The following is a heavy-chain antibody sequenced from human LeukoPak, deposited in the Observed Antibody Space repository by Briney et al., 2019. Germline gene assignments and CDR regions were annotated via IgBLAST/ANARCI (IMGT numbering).Heavy chain of an antibody. CDR1: GFPLSKYA. J-gene: IGHJ4*02. CDR3: ARDKGTSYLSSFDY. D-gene: IGHD6-6*01. CDR2: ISTSGNT. V-gene: IGHV3-23*01. Sequence: GGSLRLSCIGSGFPLSKYAMNWVRQAPGKGLEWVSLISTSGNTHYADSVKGRFVISRDNSKNTLYLQMNVLRVEDTALYYCARDKGTSYLSSFDYWGQGTLVTVSS.